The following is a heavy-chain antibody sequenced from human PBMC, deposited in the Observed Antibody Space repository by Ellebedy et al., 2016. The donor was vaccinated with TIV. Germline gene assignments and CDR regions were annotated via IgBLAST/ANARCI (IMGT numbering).Heavy chain of an antibody. CDR2: IYYSGST. CDR1: GGSISSSSYY. CDR3: ARHPLAVAVDYFDY. D-gene: IGHD6-19*01. Sequence: MPGGSLGLSCTVSGGSISSSSYYWGWIRQPPGKGLEWIGSIYYSGSTYYNPSLKSRVTISVDTSKNQFSLKLSSVTAADTAVYYCARHPLAVAVDYFDYWGQGTLVTVSS. V-gene: IGHV4-39*01. J-gene: IGHJ4*02.